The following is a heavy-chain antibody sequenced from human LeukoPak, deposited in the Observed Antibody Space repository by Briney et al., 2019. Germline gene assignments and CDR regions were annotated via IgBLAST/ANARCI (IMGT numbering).Heavy chain of an antibody. V-gene: IGHV1-24*01. CDR3: ATVLWGFRVGASDY. CDR1: GYTLTELS. J-gene: IGHJ4*02. Sequence: EASVKVSCKVSGYTLTELSMHWVRQAPGKGLEWMGGFDPEDGETIYAQKFQGRVTMTGDTSTDTAYMELSSLRSEDTAVYYCATVLWGFRVGASDYWGQGTLVTVSS. CDR2: FDPEDGET. D-gene: IGHD1-26*01.